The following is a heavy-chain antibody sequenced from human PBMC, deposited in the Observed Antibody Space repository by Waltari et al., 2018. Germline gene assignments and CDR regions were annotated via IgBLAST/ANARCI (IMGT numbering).Heavy chain of an antibody. Sequence: QLQLQESGPGLVKPSETLSLTCTVSDGSINSSSYYWGWIRQPPGKGLEWIGSMYYTGNTYDNPSLNSRVTISVDTSKNQFSLKLSSVTAADTAVYYCASGIPVTLGAFDIWGQGTMVTVSS. D-gene: IGHD3-16*01. CDR2: MYYTGNT. CDR3: ASGIPVTLGAFDI. CDR1: DGSINSSSYY. J-gene: IGHJ3*02. V-gene: IGHV4-39*01.